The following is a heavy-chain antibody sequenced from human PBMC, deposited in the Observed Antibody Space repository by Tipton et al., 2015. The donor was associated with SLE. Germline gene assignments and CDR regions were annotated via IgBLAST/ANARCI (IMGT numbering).Heavy chain of an antibody. CDR2: INPNSGGT. J-gene: IGHJ2*01. CDR1: GYTFTGYY. D-gene: IGHD6-6*01. Sequence: QLVQSGPEVKKPGASVKVSCKASGYTFTGYYMHWVRQAPGQGLEWMGWINPNSGGTNYAQKFQGRVTMTRDTSISTAYMELSRLRSDDTAVYYCARSVQGSNWYFDLWGRGTLVTVSS. CDR3: ARSVQGSNWYFDL. V-gene: IGHV1-2*02.